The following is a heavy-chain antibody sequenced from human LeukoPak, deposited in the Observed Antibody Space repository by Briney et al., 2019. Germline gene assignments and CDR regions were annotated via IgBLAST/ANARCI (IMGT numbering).Heavy chain of an antibody. CDR1: GYSISSGYQ. CDR2: IYHSGSA. V-gene: IGHV4-38-2*02. Sequence: SETLSLTCAVSGYSISSGYQWAWIRQSPGKGLEWIGSIYHSGSAHYNPSLKSRVTISVETSKIQFSLKMYSVTAADTAVYYCARDPRWLTPDCTSTSCYKNYFDPWGQGTLVTVSS. CDR3: ARDPRWLTPDCTSTSCYKNYFDP. J-gene: IGHJ5*02. D-gene: IGHD2-2*01.